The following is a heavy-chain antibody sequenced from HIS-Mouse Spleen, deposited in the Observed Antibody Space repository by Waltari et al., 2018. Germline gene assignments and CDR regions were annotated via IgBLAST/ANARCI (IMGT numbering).Heavy chain of an antibody. CDR2: INPNSGGT. D-gene: IGHD6-13*01. Sequence: QVQLVQSGAEVKNPGASLKVSCTASGYPCTVYYMPWVRQAPGQGLEWMGWINPNSGGTNYAQKFQGRVTMTRDTSISTAYMELSRLRSDDTAVYYCARDCEAAAGIGYWGQGTLVTVSS. CDR3: ARDCEAAAGIGY. V-gene: IGHV1-2*02. J-gene: IGHJ4*02. CDR1: GYPCTVYY.